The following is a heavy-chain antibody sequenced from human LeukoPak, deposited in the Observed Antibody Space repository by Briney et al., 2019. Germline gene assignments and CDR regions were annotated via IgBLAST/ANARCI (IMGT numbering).Heavy chain of an antibody. CDR3: ARCEVDQLYLRYFDL. CDR2: TIPIFGTA. Sequence: EASVKVSCKASGGTFSSYAISWVRQAPGQGLEWMGGTIPIFGTANYAQKFQGRVTITTDESTSTAYMELSSLRSEDTAVYYCARCEVDQLYLRYFDLWGRGTLVTVSS. J-gene: IGHJ2*01. CDR1: GGTFSSYA. D-gene: IGHD2-2*01. V-gene: IGHV1-69*05.